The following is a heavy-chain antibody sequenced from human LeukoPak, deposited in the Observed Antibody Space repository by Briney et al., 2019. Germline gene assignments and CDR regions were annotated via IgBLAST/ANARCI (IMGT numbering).Heavy chain of an antibody. CDR1: GYTFTSYG. V-gene: IGHV1-18*01. D-gene: IGHD3-3*01. J-gene: IGHJ6*02. Sequence: ASVKVSCKASGYTFTSYGISWVRQAPGQGGEWRGWISAYNGNTNYAQKLQGRVTMTTDTSTSTAYMELRSLRSDDTAVYYCARASNYDFWSGYRYYYYGMDVWGQGTTVTVSS. CDR2: ISAYNGNT. CDR3: ARASNYDFWSGYRYYYYGMDV.